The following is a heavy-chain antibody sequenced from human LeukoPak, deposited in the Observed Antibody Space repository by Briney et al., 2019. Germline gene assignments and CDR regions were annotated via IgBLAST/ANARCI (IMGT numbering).Heavy chain of an antibody. CDR1: GFTFSSYS. V-gene: IGHV3-21*01. CDR2: ISSSSSYI. Sequence: GGSLRLSCAASGFTFSSYSMNWVRQAPGKGLEWVSSISSSSSYIYYADSVKGRFTISRDNAKNSLYLQMNSPRAEDTAVYYCARLTVLRYFDWSFDAFDIWGQGTMVTVSS. D-gene: IGHD3-9*01. J-gene: IGHJ3*02. CDR3: ARLTVLRYFDWSFDAFDI.